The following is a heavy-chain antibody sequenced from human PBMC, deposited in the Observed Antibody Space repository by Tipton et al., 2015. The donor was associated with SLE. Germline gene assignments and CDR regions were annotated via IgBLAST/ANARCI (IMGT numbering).Heavy chain of an antibody. D-gene: IGHD3-3*01. Sequence: TLSLTCIVSGGSITGYYWSWIRQPPGKRLEWIGYIDQFGSANYNPSLQNRVTISVGRSKTQFSLKLRSVSAADSAMYYCARHGYDFWSGYYLHVFDVWGQGKMLTVSS. CDR1: GGSITGYY. V-gene: IGHV4-59*08. J-gene: IGHJ3*01. CDR2: IDQFGSA. CDR3: ARHGYDFWSGYYLHVFDV.